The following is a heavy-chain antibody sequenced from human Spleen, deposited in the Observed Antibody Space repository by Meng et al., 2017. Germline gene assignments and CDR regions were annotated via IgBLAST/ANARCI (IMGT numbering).Heavy chain of an antibody. CDR3: ASGLMREKRDPWFDP. Sequence: QVHLLQSGPEVKKPGASVKVSCKASGYSFTHHVINWVRQATGQGLEWMGWLNPNSGDTRYAPKFQGRVTMTRNTAIATAYMELSSLRSDDTAVYYCASGLMREKRDPWFDPWGQGTLVTVSS. CDR1: GYSFTHHV. CDR2: LNPNSGDT. D-gene: IGHD3-16*01. J-gene: IGHJ5*02. V-gene: IGHV1-8*02.